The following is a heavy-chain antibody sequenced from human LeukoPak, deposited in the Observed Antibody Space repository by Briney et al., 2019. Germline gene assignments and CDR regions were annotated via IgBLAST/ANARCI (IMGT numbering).Heavy chain of an antibody. V-gene: IGHV3-21*01. CDR1: GFTFSSYS. Sequence: GGSLRLSCAASGFTFSSYSMNWVRQAPGKGLEWVPSISSSSSYIYYADSVKGRFTISRDNAKNSLYLQMNSLRAEDTAVYYCAREDYDILTGYYWGYYFDYWGQGTLVTDSS. CDR2: ISSSSSYI. CDR3: AREDYDILTGYYWGYYFDY. J-gene: IGHJ4*02. D-gene: IGHD3-9*01.